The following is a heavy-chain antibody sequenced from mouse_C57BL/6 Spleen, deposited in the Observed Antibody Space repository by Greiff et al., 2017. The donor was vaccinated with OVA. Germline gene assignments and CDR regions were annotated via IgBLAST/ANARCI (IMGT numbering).Heavy chain of an antibody. D-gene: IGHD1-1*01. CDR2: IDPEDGDT. V-gene: IGHV14-1*01. CDR1: GFNIKDYY. CDR3: IHYYGSSYDYYAMDY. Sequence: EVQLQRSGAELVRPGASVKLSCTASGFNIKDYYMHWVKQRPEQGLEWIGRIDPEDGDTEYAPKFQGKATMTADTSSNTAYLQLSSLTSEDTAVYYCIHYYGSSYDYYAMDYWGQGTSVTVSS. J-gene: IGHJ4*01.